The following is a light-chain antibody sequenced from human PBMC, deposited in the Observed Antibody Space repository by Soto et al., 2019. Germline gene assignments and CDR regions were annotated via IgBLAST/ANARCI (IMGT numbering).Light chain of an antibody. CDR1: SSNIGAGYD. CDR2: GND. V-gene: IGLV1-40*01. CDR3: QSYDSSLRVV. Sequence: QSVPTQPPSVSGAPGQRVTISCTGSSSNIGAGYDVHWYQQIPGTAPKLLIYGNDNRPSGVPDRFSGSKSGTSASLAITGLQAEDEADYYCQSYDSSLRVVFGGGTKLTVL. J-gene: IGLJ2*01.